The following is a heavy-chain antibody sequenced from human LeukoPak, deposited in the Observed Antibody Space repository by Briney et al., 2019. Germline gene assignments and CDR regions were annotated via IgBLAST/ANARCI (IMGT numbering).Heavy chain of an antibody. CDR3: ASSYDSSGYSNAFDI. V-gene: IGHV4-59*08. CDR2: IYYSGST. Sequence: SETLSLTCTVSGGSISSYYWSWIRQPPGKGLEWIGYIYYSGSTNYNPSLKSRVTISVDTSKNQFSPKLSSVTAADTAVYYCASSYDSSGYSNAFDIWGQGTMVTVSS. J-gene: IGHJ3*02. CDR1: GGSISSYY. D-gene: IGHD3-22*01.